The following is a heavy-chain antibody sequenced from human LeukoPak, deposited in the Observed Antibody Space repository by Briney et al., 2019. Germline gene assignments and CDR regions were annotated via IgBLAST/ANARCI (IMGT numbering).Heavy chain of an antibody. Sequence: GGSLRLSCAASGFTFDDYAMHWVRQAPGKGLEWVSGISWNSGSIGYADSVKGRFTISRDNAKNSLYLQMNSLRAEDTALYYCAEDYRQLERQGGIDYWGQGTLVTVSS. CDR2: ISWNSGSI. CDR3: AEDYRQLERQGGIDY. D-gene: IGHD1-1*01. CDR1: GFTFDDYA. V-gene: IGHV3-9*01. J-gene: IGHJ4*02.